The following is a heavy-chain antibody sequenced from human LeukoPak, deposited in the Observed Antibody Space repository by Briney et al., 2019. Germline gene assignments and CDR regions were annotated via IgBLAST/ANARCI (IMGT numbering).Heavy chain of an antibody. J-gene: IGHJ6*03. CDR1: GLTFSTYA. V-gene: IGHV3-23*01. CDR2: ISGNGATT. Sequence: GGPLRLSSAVSGLTFSTYAMSWLRKAPGRGLEWVSSISGNGATTYYADSVKVRFSISRDNSKKTAFLQVNSLRAEDTAVYYAVANMYKYMDVWGKGTTVTVSS. D-gene: IGHD1-1*01. CDR3: VANMYKYMDV.